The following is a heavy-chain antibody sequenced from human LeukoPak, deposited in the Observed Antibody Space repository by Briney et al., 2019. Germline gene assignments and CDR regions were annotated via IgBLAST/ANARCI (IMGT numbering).Heavy chain of an antibody. CDR1: GFTLSDYY. J-gene: IGHJ4*02. CDR3: ARALYSSGWYGDYFDY. V-gene: IGHV3-7*01. Sequence: GGSLRLSCVASGFTLSDYYMSWVRQAPGKGLEWVANIKQDGSDKYYVDSVKGRFTISRDNAKNSLYLQMSSLRAEDTAVYYCARALYSSGWYGDYFDYWGQGTLVTVSS. CDR2: IKQDGSDK. D-gene: IGHD6-19*01.